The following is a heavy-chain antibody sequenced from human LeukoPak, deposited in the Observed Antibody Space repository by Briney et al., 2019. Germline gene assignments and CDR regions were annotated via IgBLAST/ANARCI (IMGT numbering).Heavy chain of an antibody. J-gene: IGHJ4*02. CDR3: AREITMVRGVIDY. D-gene: IGHD3-10*01. CDR2: ISYDGSNK. V-gene: IGHV3-30-3*01. CDR1: GFTFSSYA. Sequence: PGGSLRLSCAASGFTFSSYAMHWVRQAPAKGLEWVAVISYDGSNKYYADSVKGRFTISRDNSKNTLYLQMNSLRAEDTAVDYCAREITMVRGVIDYWGQGTLVTVSS.